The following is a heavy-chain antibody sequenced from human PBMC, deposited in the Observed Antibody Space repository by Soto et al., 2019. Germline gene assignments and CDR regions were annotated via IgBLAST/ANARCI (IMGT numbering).Heavy chain of an antibody. J-gene: IGHJ4*02. D-gene: IGHD3-22*01. V-gene: IGHV4-59*01. CDR2: LYYGRSA. Sequence: QVQLQESGPGLVKPSETLSLTCAVSGDSISSYYCMWIRQPPGKGLESIGYLYYGRSANYNPSLKSRVTVSLXTSTNQCSLTLSSMTAADTAVYYCALRSMAVVPEYWGQGTLVTVSS. CDR1: GDSISSYY. CDR3: ALRSMAVVPEY.